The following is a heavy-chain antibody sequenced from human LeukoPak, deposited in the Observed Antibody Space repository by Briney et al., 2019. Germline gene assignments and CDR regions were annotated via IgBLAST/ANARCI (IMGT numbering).Heavy chain of an antibody. Sequence: GGSLRLSCAASGFTFSSYGMSWVRQAPGKGLEWVSTISDGGGGTYYADSVKGRFTISRDNSKNTLYLQMNSLRAEDTAVYYCAKPMVRGALAYWGQGTLVTVSS. CDR2: ISDGGGGT. V-gene: IGHV3-23*01. J-gene: IGHJ4*02. D-gene: IGHD3-10*01. CDR1: GFTFSSYG. CDR3: AKPMVRGALAY.